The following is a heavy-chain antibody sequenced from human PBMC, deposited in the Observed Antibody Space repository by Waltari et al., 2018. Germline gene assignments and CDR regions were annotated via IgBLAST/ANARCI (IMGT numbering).Heavy chain of an antibody. D-gene: IGHD2-8*01. V-gene: IGHV4-38-2*01. CDR1: GYPIGSGFY. J-gene: IGHJ2*01. Sequence: QVQLHESGPGLGKPSETLSLTCAVSGYPIGSGFYWGWIRQPPGKDLEWIGSGSHSGGTFDNATLKRRGTISMDTSKNQVFMKVTSVTAADTAIYYGARGGFDTNSYFDLWGRGTLVTVSS. CDR3: ARGGFDTNSYFDL. CDR2: GSHSGGT.